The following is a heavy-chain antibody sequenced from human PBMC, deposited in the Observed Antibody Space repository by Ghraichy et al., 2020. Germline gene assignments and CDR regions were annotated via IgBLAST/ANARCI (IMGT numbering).Heavy chain of an antibody. CDR2: IYPGDSDT. CDR3: ARSGLMDYVWGSTRPGNFDY. CDR1: GYSFTSYW. V-gene: IGHV5-51*01. D-gene: IGHD3-16*01. J-gene: IGHJ4*02. Sequence: GESLNISCKGSGYSFTSYWIGWVRQMPGKGLEWMGIIYPGDSDTRYSPFFQGQVTISADKSISTAYLQWSSLKASDTAMYYYARSGLMDYVWGSTRPGNFDYWGQGTLVTVSS.